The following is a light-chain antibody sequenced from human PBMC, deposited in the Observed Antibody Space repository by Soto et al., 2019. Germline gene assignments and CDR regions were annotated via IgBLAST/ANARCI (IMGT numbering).Light chain of an antibody. Sequence: QSALTQPASVSGSPGQSLTISCTGTSSDVGGYNYVSWYQQHPGKAPKLMIYDVSNRPSGISNRFSGYKSGNTASLTISGLQAEDEADYYCSSYTTSSAPHVVFGGGTKLTVL. CDR2: DVS. V-gene: IGLV2-14*03. CDR3: SSYTTSSAPHVV. J-gene: IGLJ2*01. CDR1: SSDVGGYNY.